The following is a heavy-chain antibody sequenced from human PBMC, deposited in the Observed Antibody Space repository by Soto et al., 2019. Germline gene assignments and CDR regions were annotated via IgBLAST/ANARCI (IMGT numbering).Heavy chain of an antibody. V-gene: IGHV3-23*01. CDR3: AKGTVPTGGGGIT. CDR1: GFTFSSYA. J-gene: IGHJ5*02. D-gene: IGHD4-17*01. Sequence: EVQLLESGGGLVQPGGSLRLSCAASGFTFSSYAMSWVRQAPGKGLEWVSAISGSGGSTYYADSVKGRFTISRDNSKNPLYLKMNSRRAEATAVYYCAKGTVPTGGGGITWGQGTLVTVSS. CDR2: ISGSGGST.